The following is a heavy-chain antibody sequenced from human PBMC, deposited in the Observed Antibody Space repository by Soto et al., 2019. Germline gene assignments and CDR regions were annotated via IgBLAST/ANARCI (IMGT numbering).Heavy chain of an antibody. D-gene: IGHD3-10*01. CDR3: AKQRADYGSGADTFYFDY. CDR1: GFTFINYA. Sequence: XGSRWLACTVSGFTFINYAMNWVRQAPGKGLEWVSSLSGSGGTTYYADSVKGRFIISRDNSKNTLYLLMNSLRAEDTALYYCAKQRADYGSGADTFYFDYWGQGTLVTVSS. J-gene: IGHJ4*02. V-gene: IGHV3-23*01. CDR2: LSGSGGTT.